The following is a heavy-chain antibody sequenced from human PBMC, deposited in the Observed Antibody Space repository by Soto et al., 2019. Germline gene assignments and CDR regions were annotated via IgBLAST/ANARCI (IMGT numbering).Heavy chain of an antibody. Sequence: PGGSLRLSCAASGFTFDDYAMHWVRQAPGKGLEWVSGISWNSGSIGYADSVKGRFTISRDNAKNSLYLQMNSLRAEDTALYYCATNSKDIVVVVAATGAFDIWGQGTMVTVSS. D-gene: IGHD2-15*01. V-gene: IGHV3-9*01. CDR2: ISWNSGSI. CDR1: GFTFDDYA. J-gene: IGHJ3*02. CDR3: ATNSKDIVVVVAATGAFDI.